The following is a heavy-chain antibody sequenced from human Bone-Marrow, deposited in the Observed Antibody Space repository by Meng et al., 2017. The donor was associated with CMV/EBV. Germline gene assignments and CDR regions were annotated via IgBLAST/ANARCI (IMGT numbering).Heavy chain of an antibody. Sequence: SETLSLTCAVYGGSFSGYYWSWIRQPPGKGLEWIGEINHSGSTNYNPSLKSRVTISVDTSKNQFSLKLSSVTAADTAVYYCARVLIVVVPAAKTQLAAAGTISYYYGMDVWGQGTTVTV. CDR1: GGSFSGYY. CDR3: ARVLIVVVPAAKTQLAAAGTISYYYGMDV. V-gene: IGHV4-34*01. J-gene: IGHJ6*02. CDR2: INHSGST. D-gene: IGHD2-2*01.